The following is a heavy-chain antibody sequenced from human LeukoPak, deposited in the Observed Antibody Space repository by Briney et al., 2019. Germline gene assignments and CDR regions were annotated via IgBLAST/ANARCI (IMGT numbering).Heavy chain of an antibody. CDR3: ARDGVAELMSALDY. V-gene: IGHV3-7*01. CDR1: GFTFSSYW. CDR2: IKQDGSEK. Sequence: PGGSLRLSCAASGFTFSSYWMSWVRQAPGKGLEWVANIKQDGSEKYYVDSVKGRFTISRDNAKNSLHLQMNSLRAEDTAVYYCARDGVAELMSALDYWGQGILVTVSS. J-gene: IGHJ4*02. D-gene: IGHD1-26*01.